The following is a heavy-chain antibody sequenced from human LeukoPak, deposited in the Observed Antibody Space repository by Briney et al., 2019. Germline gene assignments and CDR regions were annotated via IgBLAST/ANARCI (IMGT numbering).Heavy chain of an antibody. CDR2: ISFDGSNK. CDR3: ARDGHLSGWNYYFDY. J-gene: IGHJ4*02. D-gene: IGHD1-7*01. Sequence: GRSLRLSCAASGFTFSNYGMHWVRQAPGKGLEWVAVISFDGSNKYYGDSVKGRFTISRENSKNTLYLQMNSLRAEDTAVYYCARDGHLSGWNYYFDYWGQGTLVTVSS. CDR1: GFTFSNYG. V-gene: IGHV3-30*03.